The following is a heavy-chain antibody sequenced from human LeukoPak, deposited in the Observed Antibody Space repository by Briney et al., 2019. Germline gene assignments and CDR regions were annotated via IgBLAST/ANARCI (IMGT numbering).Heavy chain of an antibody. J-gene: IGHJ4*02. CDR2: ISGSGGAT. D-gene: IGHD2-15*01. V-gene: IGHV3-23*01. CDR3: ARDRGGRTGLDD. Sequence: GGSLRLSCAASGFTFSNNAMSWVRQAPGKGLEWVSAISGSGGATYYGDSVKGRFTISRDDSKNTLYLQMNSLRAEDTAVYYCARDRGGRTGLDDWGQGTLVTVSS. CDR1: GFTFSNNA.